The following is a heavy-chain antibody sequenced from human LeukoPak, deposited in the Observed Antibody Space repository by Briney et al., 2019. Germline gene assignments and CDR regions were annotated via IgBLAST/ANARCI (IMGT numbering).Heavy chain of an antibody. CDR1: GGSISSYY. CDR3: ARSRVETDIVVVPAARPRLYYYYYMDV. Sequence: SETLSLTCTVSGGSISSYYWSWIRQPAGKGLEWIGRIYTSGSTNYNPSLKSRVTMSVDTSKNQFSLKLSSVTAADSAVYYCARSRVETDIVVVPAARPRLYYYYYMDVWGKGTTVTVSS. CDR2: IYTSGST. J-gene: IGHJ6*03. D-gene: IGHD2-2*02. V-gene: IGHV4-4*07.